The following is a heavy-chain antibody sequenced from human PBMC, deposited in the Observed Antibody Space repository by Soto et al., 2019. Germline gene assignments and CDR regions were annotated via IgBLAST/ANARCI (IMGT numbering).Heavy chain of an antibody. CDR3: ARTGAYYGSGSPGRYYYGMDV. CDR1: GISFINHY. V-gene: IGHV1-46*03. D-gene: IGHD3-10*01. J-gene: IGHJ6*02. Sequence: ASVKVSCKASGISFINHYVHWVRQAPGQGPEWMGVINPAGGVTVYALKLQDRVTMTRDTSTSTVYMELSSLRSEDTAVYYCARTGAYYGSGSPGRYYYGMDVWGQGTTVTVSS. CDR2: INPAGGVT.